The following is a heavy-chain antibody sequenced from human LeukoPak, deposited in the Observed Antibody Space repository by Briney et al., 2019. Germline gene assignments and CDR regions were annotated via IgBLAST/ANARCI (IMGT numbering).Heavy chain of an antibody. D-gene: IGHD2-21*01. CDR2: ISFDGTNK. CDR1: GFRFNDHA. Sequence: GGSLRLSREASGFRFNDHAMHWVRQAPGKGLEWVAVISFDGTNKYYADSVDGRFTISRVNSKNTVFLQMDSLRREDTAVYFCASDFGDYQPVDYWGQGTLVTVSS. J-gene: IGHJ4*02. V-gene: IGHV3-30*14. CDR3: ASDFGDYQPVDY.